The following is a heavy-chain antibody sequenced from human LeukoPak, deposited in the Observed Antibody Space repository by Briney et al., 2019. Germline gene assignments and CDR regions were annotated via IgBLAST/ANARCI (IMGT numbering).Heavy chain of an antibody. D-gene: IGHD2-2*01. CDR2: INHSGST. CDR1: GGSFSGYY. Sequence: SETLSLTCAVYGGSFSGYYWSWIRQPPGKGLEWIEEINHSGSTNYNPSLKSRVTISVDTSKNQFSLKLSSVTAADTAVYYCARGACSSTSCYYYFDYWGQGTLVTVSS. CDR3: ARGACSSTSCYYYFDY. V-gene: IGHV4-34*01. J-gene: IGHJ4*02.